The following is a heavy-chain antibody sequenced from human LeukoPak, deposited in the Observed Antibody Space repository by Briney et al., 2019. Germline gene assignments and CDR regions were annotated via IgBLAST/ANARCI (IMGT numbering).Heavy chain of an antibody. V-gene: IGHV1-46*01. CDR1: GYTFTSYY. CDR2: INPSGGST. CDR3: ARDTYYDSSGSDDKDY. J-gene: IGHJ4*02. Sequence: ASVKVSCKASGYTFTSYYMHWVRQAPGQGLEWMGIINPSGGSTSYAQKFRGRVTMTRDTSTSTVYMELSSLRSEDTAVYYCARDTYYDSSGSDDKDYWGQGTLVTVSS. D-gene: IGHD3-22*01.